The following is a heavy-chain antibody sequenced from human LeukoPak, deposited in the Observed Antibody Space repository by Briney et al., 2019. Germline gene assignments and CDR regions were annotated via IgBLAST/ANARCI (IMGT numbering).Heavy chain of an antibody. V-gene: IGHV3-23*01. J-gene: IGHJ6*02. CDR3: ANRDYGDCAYYYYGMDV. CDR2: ISGSGGST. D-gene: IGHD4-17*01. CDR1: GFTFSSYA. Sequence: GGSLRLSCAASGFTFSSYAMSWVRQAPGKGLEWVSAISGSGGSTYYADSVKGRFTISRDNSKNTLYLQMNSLRAEDTAVYYCANRDYGDCAYYYYGMDVWGQGTTVTVSS.